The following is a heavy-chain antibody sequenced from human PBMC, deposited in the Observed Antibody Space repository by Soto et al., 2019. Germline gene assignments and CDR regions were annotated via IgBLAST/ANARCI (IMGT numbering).Heavy chain of an antibody. CDR1: GYTFTSYY. J-gene: IGHJ6*02. V-gene: IGHV1-46*03. D-gene: IGHD3-10*01. Sequence: QVQLVQSGAEVKKPGASVKVSCKASGYTFTSYYMHWVRQAPGQGLEWMGIINPSGGSTSYAQKFQGRVTMARDTSRSTVYMELSSLRSEDTAVYYCAKGGSGGWGGMDVWGQGTTVTVSS. CDR3: AKGGSGGWGGMDV. CDR2: INPSGGST.